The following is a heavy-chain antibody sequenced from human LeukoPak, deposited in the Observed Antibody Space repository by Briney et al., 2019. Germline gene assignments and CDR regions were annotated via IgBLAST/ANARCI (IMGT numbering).Heavy chain of an antibody. CDR2: ISTSGDTT. J-gene: IGHJ4*02. D-gene: IGHD2-2*02. CDR3: ARGSPLSYHFDY. CDR1: GFTFSTYA. V-gene: IGHV3-23*01. Sequence: GGSLRLSCAASGFTFSTYAMHWVRQAPGKGLEWVSIISTSGDTTYYAGSVKGQFTISRDNSKNTLFLQMNSLRAEDTAVYYCARGSPLSYHFDYWGQGTLVTVSS.